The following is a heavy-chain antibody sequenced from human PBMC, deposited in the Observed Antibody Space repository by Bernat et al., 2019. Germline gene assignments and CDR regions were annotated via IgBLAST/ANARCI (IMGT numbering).Heavy chain of an antibody. D-gene: IGHD3-3*01. Sequence: QVQLQESGPGLVKPSQTLSLTCTVSGGSISSGDYYWSWIRQPPGKGLEWIGDIYYSGSTYYNPSLKSRVTISVDTSKNQFSLKLSSVTAADTAVYYCARAVYDFWSGYYSYYFDYWGQGTLVTVSS. CDR1: GGSISSGDYY. J-gene: IGHJ4*02. CDR2: IYYSGST. CDR3: ARAVYDFWSGYYSYYFDY. V-gene: IGHV4-30-4*01.